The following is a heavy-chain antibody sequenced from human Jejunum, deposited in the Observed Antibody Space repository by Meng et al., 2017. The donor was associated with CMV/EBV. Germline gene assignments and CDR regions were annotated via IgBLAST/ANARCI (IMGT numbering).Heavy chain of an antibody. J-gene: IGHJ5*02. CDR1: GVTCTNSG. V-gene: IGHV3-74*01. CDR2: IKSDGGT. CDR3: VRDTSSWP. Sequence: LKISCAASGVTCTNSGMHWVRQAPGKGLVWVSRIKSDGGTTYADFVKGRFTISRDNAKNTLYLQMNSLRPDDTAVYYCVRDTSSWPWGQGTLVTVSS. D-gene: IGHD6-13*01.